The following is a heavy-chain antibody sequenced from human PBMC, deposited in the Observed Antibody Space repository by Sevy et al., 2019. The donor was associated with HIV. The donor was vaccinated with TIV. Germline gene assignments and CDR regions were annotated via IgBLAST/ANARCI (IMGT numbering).Heavy chain of an antibody. CDR2: LSFGCGEI. CDR3: AREGCTKPHDY. CDR1: GFTFSKYS. V-gene: IGHV3-23*01. J-gene: IGHJ4*02. Sequence: RGFLRLSCAASGFTFSKYSMSWVRQPPGKGLEWVSTLSFGCGEINYADSVKGRFTISRVNSNSSVYLQMNNLGPEDTAVYYCAREGCTKPHDYWGQGTLVTVSS. D-gene: IGHD2-8*01.